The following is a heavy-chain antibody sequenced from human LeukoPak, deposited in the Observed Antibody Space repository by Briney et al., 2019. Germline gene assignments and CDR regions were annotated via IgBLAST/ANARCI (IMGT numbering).Heavy chain of an antibody. CDR3: ASLSSSSWYYYYYMDV. D-gene: IGHD6-13*01. CDR1: GGSISSSSYY. Sequence: PSETLSLTCTVSGGSISSSSYYWGWIRQPPGKGLEWIGEINHSGSTNYNPSLKSRVTISVDTSKNQFSLKLSSVTAADTAVYYCASLSSSSWYYYYYMDVWGKGTTVTISS. CDR2: INHSGST. J-gene: IGHJ6*03. V-gene: IGHV4-39*07.